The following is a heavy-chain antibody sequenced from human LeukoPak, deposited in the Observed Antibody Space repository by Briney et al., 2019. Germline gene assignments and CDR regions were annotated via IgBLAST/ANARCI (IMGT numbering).Heavy chain of an antibody. CDR3: AKEGIARNYDILTGYYYFDY. V-gene: IGHV3-23*01. CDR1: GFTFSSYA. J-gene: IGHJ4*02. Sequence: GGSLRLSCAASGFTFSSYAMSWVRQAPGKGLEWVSAISGSGGSTYYADSVKGRFTISRDNSKNTLYLQMNSLRAEDTAVYYCAKEGIARNYDILTGYYYFDYWGQRTLVTVSS. D-gene: IGHD3-9*01. CDR2: ISGSGGST.